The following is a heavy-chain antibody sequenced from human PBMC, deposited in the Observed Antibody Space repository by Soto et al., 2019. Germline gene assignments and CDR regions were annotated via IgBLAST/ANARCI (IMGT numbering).Heavy chain of an antibody. CDR3: AKSWGSIAARLSYSYYYYGMDV. J-gene: IGHJ6*02. CDR1: GFTFSSYA. CDR2: ISGSGGST. D-gene: IGHD6-6*01. Sequence: PGGSLRLSCAASGFTFSSYAMSWVRQAPGKGLEWVSAISGSGGSTYYADSVKGRFTISRDNSKNTLYLQMNSLRAEDTAVYYCAKSWGSIAARLSYSYYYYGMDVWGQGTTVTV. V-gene: IGHV3-23*01.